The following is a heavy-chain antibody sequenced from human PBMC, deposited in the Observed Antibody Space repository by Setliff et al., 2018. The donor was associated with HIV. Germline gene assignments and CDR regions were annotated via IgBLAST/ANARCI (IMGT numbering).Heavy chain of an antibody. Sequence: PGGSLRLSCAASGFTFRSYAMSWVRQAPGKGLEWVSGISGSGTSTYYADSVKGRFTISRDNSKNSLYLQMNSLRAEDTAVYYCARNTDVDSVYRPFHIWGQGTMVTVSS. CDR2: ISGSGTST. V-gene: IGHV3-23*01. J-gene: IGHJ3*02. CDR3: ARNTDVDSVYRPFHI. CDR1: GFTFRSYA. D-gene: IGHD1-26*01.